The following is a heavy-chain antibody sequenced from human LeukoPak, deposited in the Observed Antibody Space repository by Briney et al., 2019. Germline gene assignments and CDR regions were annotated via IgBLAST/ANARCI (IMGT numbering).Heavy chain of an antibody. D-gene: IGHD5-12*01. V-gene: IGHV4-4*07. CDR3: ARADSGYDWGRCDP. J-gene: IGHJ5*02. CDR2: IYTSGST. Sequence: SETLSLTCTVSGGSISSYYWSRIRQPAGKGLEWIGRIYTSGSTNYNPSLKSRVSMSVDTSKNQFSLKLSSVTAADTAVYYCARADSGYDWGRCDPWGQGTLVTVSS. CDR1: GGSISSYY.